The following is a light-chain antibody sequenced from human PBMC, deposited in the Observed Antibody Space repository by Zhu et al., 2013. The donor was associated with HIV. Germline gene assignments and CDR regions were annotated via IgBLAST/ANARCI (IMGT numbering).Light chain of an antibody. CDR3: QQLSSYPRT. J-gene: IGKJ2*01. CDR1: QGINSY. CDR2: AAS. V-gene: IGKV1-9*01. Sequence: DIQMTQSPSTLSASVGDRVTITCRATQGINSYLAWYQQKPGKAPRLLIYAASTLQSGVPSRFSGTGFGSQFSLIISSLQAEDFATYYCQQLSSYPRTFGQGTKLEIK.